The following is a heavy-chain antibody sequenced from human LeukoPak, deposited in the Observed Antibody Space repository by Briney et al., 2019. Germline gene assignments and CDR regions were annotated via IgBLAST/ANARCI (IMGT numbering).Heavy chain of an antibody. J-gene: IGHJ4*02. Sequence: ASVKVSCKASGYTFTGYYIHWARQAPGQGLEWMGWINPNSGGTNYARKFQGSVTMTRDTSINTAYMELSSLRSDDTALYYCARDRAAGGSLRAFDYWGQGTVVTVSS. CDR1: GYTFTGYY. CDR3: ARDRAAGGSLRAFDY. CDR2: INPNSGGT. V-gene: IGHV1-2*02. D-gene: IGHD6-13*01.